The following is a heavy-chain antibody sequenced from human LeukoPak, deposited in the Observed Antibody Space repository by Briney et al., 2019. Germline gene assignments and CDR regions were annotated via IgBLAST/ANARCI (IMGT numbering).Heavy chain of an antibody. CDR1: GGSFSGYY. Sequence: SETLSLTCAVSGGSFSGYYWSWIRQSPGKGLEWIGSIYYSGSTYYNPSLKSRVTISVDTSKNQFSLKLSSVTAADTAVYYCARHGYYDILTGYYYYYYMDVWGKGTTVTISS. D-gene: IGHD3-9*01. J-gene: IGHJ6*03. CDR2: IYYSGST. V-gene: IGHV4-39*01. CDR3: ARHGYYDILTGYYYYYYMDV.